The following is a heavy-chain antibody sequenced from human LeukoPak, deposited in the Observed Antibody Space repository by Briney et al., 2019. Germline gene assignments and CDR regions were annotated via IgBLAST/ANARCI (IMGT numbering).Heavy chain of an antibody. D-gene: IGHD6-13*01. CDR3: ARSAAAGTFVYYYYGMDV. J-gene: IGHJ6*02. V-gene: IGHV4-59*08. Sequence: SETLSLTCTVSGGSISSYYWSWIRQPPGKGLEWIRYIYYSGSTNYNPSLKSRVTISVDTSKNQFSLKLSSVTAADTAVYYCARSAAAGTFVYYYYGMDVWGQGTTVTVSS. CDR1: GGSISSYY. CDR2: IYYSGST.